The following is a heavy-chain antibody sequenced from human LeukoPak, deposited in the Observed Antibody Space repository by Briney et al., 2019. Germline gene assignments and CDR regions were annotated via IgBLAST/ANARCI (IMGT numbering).Heavy chain of an antibody. V-gene: IGHV4-59*01. CDR3: ARGGNFDRLLYPYFQH. CDR1: GGSISSYY. D-gene: IGHD3-9*01. J-gene: IGHJ1*01. CDR2: IYYSGST. Sequence: PSETLSLTCTVSGGSISSYYWSWIRQPPGKGLEWIGYIYYSGSTNYNPSLKSRVTISVDTSKNQFSLKLSSVTAADTAVYYCARGGNFDRLLYPYFQHWGQGTLVTVSS.